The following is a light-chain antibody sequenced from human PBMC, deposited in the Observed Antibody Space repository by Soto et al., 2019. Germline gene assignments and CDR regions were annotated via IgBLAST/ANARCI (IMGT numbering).Light chain of an antibody. J-gene: IGKJ4*01. V-gene: IGKV1-5*03. CDR2: KAS. CDR1: QSISSW. Sequence: DIQMTQSPSTLSASVGDRVTITCRASQSISSWLAWYQQTPGKAPKLLIYKASSLASGVPSRFSGCGSGTEFTLTISSLQPDDFATYYCQQYNSYPLTFGGGTKVEIK. CDR3: QQYNSYPLT.